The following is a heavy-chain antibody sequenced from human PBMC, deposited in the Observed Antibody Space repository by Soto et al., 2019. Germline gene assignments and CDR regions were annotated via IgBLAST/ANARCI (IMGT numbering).Heavy chain of an antibody. V-gene: IGHV4-34*01. CDR2: INHSGST. CDR3: ARAPYCSGGSCYSVSFYYYYYYGMDV. CDR1: GGSFSGYY. J-gene: IGHJ6*02. Sequence: KPSETLSLTCAVYGGSFSGYYWSWIRQPPGKGLEWIGEINHSGSTNYNPSLKSRVTISVDTSKNQFSLKLSSVTAADTAVYYCARAPYCSGGSCYSVSFYYYYYYGMDVWGQGTTVTVSS. D-gene: IGHD2-15*01.